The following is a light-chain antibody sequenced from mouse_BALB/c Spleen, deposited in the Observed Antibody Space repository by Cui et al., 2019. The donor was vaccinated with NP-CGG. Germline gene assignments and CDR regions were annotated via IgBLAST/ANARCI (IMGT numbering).Light chain of an antibody. J-gene: IGLJ1*01. V-gene: IGLV1*01. CDR3: ALWYSNHWV. Sequence: QPIVTQESALTTSPGETVTLTCSSSTGAVTTSNYANWVQEKPDHLFTGLIGGTINRAPGVPARFSGSLIGDKAALTITGAQTEDEAIYFCALWYSNHWVFGGGTKLTVL. CDR1: TGAVTTSNY. CDR2: GTI.